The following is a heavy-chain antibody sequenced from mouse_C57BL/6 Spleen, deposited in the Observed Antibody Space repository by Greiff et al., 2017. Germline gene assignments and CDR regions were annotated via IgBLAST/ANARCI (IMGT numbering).Heavy chain of an antibody. CDR2: IDPSDSYT. CDR3: ARYDGNYVRAMDY. D-gene: IGHD2-3*01. Sequence: VKLMESGAELVKPGASVKLSCKASGYTFTSYWMQWVKQRPGQGLEWIGEIDPSDSYTNYNQKFKGKATLTVATSSSTAYRQLSSLTSEDSAVYYCARYDGNYVRAMDYWGQGTSVTVSS. V-gene: IGHV1-50*01. J-gene: IGHJ4*01. CDR1: GYTFTSYW.